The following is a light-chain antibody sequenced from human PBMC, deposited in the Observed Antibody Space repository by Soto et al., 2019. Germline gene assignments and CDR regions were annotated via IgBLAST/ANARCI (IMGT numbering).Light chain of an antibody. J-gene: IGKJ2*01. V-gene: IGKV3-15*01. CDR1: QSVGSN. CDR2: GAS. CDR3: HQCTNWPYT. Sequence: EIVMTQSPATLSVSPGERASLSCRASQSVGSNLAWYQQTAGQAPRLLIYGASTRATGIPARFSGSGSGTDFTLTISSLQSEDFAVYSCHQCTNWPYTFGQGTKLEIK.